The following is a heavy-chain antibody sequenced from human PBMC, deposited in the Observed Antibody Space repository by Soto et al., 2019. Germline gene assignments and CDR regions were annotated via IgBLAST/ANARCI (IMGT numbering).Heavy chain of an antibody. Sequence: LRLSCAASGFTFSSYAMSWVRQAPGKGLEWVSAISGSGGSTYYADSVKGRFTISRDNSENTLYLQMNSRGAEDTAVYYCAKIRGYSYGTPNYWGQGTLIAVSS. CDR1: GFTFSSYA. CDR2: ISGSGGST. CDR3: AKIRGYSYGTPNY. V-gene: IGHV3-23*01. D-gene: IGHD5-18*01. J-gene: IGHJ4*02.